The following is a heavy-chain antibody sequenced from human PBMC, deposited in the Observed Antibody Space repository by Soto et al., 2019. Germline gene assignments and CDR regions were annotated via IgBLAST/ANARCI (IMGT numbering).Heavy chain of an antibody. Sequence: EVQLLESGGGLVQPGGSLRLSCAASGFTFSSYAMSWVCQAPGKGLEWVSAISGCGGRTYYAHSVKGRFTISRDNSKNTLYLQMNSLSAEDTAVYYCAKSLGYCSGGSCYSGYYYVMDVWGQGTTVTVSS. D-gene: IGHD2-15*01. CDR2: ISGCGGRT. V-gene: IGHV3-23*01. CDR3: AKSLGYCSGGSCYSGYYYVMDV. CDR1: GFTFSSYA. J-gene: IGHJ6*02.